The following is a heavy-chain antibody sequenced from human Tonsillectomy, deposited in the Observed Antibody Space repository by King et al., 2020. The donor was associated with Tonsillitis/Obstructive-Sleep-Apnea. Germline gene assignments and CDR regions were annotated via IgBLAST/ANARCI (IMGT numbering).Heavy chain of an antibody. D-gene: IGHD5-12*01. CDR1: GFTFSSYG. CDR3: ARDRGGGYDAPFDY. Sequence: VQLVESGGGVVQPGRSLRLSCAASGFTFSSYGMHWVRQAPGKGLEWVAVIWYDGSNKYYADSVKGRFTISRDNSKNTLYLQMNSLRAEDTAVYYCARDRGGGYDAPFDYWGQGTLVTVSA. CDR2: IWYDGSNK. V-gene: IGHV3-33*01. J-gene: IGHJ4*02.